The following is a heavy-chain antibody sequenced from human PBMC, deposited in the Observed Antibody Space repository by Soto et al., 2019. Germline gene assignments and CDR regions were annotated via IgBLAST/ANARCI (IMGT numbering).Heavy chain of an antibody. CDR3: ARVQSIATINWYDP. CDR1: GGTFSSYA. J-gene: IGHJ5*02. CDR2: IIPIFGTA. V-gene: IGHV1-69*12. D-gene: IGHD6-6*01. Sequence: QVQLVQSGAEVKKPGSSVKVSCKASGGTFSSYAISWVRQAPGQGLEWMGGIIPIFGTANYAQKFQGRVTTTADEPTSTAYMELSSLRSEATAGYYWARVQSIATINWYDPWGQGTLVTVSS.